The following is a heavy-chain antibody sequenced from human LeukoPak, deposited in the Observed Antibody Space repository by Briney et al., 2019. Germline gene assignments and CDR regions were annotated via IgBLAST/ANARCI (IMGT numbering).Heavy chain of an antibody. CDR1: GFTFSSYA. D-gene: IGHD3-10*01. CDR3: AKSNTIIATGGLFDY. V-gene: IGHV3-23*01. Sequence: PGGSLRLSCAASGFTFSSYAMSWVRQAPGKGLEWVSAISGSGGSTYYADSVKGRFTISRDNSKNTLYLQMNSLRAEGTAVYYCAKSNTIIATGGLFDYWGQGTLVTVSS. CDR2: ISGSGGST. J-gene: IGHJ4*02.